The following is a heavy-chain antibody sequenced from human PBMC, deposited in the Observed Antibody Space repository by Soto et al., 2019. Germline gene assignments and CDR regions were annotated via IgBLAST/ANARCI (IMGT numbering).Heavy chain of an antibody. CDR3: ARSSGGNFGIIIEGSNWFDP. CDR1: GDTFTSHY. Sequence: ASVQVSCKAPGDTFTSHYLNWVRQAPGQGLEWTGVINPHGGSTKYAQKFQGRVTMPRDTSRGTVYMELRSLRSDDTATYFCARSSGGNFGIIIEGSNWFDPWGQGTLVTVSS. CDR2: INPHGGST. J-gene: IGHJ5*02. D-gene: IGHD3-3*01. V-gene: IGHV1-46*01.